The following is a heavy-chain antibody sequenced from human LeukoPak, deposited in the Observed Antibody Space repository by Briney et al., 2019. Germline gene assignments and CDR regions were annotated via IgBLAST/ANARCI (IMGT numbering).Heavy chain of an antibody. J-gene: IGHJ6*03. D-gene: IGHD3-10*01. CDR2: ISSSSSTI. CDR1: GFTFSSYS. CDR3: AREIRFYYYYYMDV. V-gene: IGHV3-48*01. Sequence: LSGGSLRLSCAASGFTFSSYSMNWVRQAPGRGLEWVSYISSSSSTIYYADSVKGRFTISRDNAKNSLYLQMNSLRAEDTAVYYCAREIRFYYYYYMDVWGKGTTVTVSS.